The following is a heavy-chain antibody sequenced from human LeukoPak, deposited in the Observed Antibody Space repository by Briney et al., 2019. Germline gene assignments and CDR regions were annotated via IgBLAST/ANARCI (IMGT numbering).Heavy chain of an antibody. V-gene: IGHV6-1*01. Sequence: SQTLSLTCAISGDSVSSNSAAWNWIRQSPSRGLEWLGRTCYRSKWYNDYAVSVKSRITINPDTSKNQFSLQLNSVTPEDTAVYYCTSQKATGYSSSWYDYWGQGTLVTVSS. J-gene: IGHJ4*02. D-gene: IGHD6-13*01. CDR2: TCYRSKWYN. CDR1: GDSVSSNSAA. CDR3: TSQKATGYSSSWYDY.